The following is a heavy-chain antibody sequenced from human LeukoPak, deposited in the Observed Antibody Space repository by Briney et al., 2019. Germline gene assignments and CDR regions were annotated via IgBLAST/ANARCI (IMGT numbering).Heavy chain of an antibody. V-gene: IGHV3-23*01. CDR2: ISGSGGST. J-gene: IGHJ3*02. CDR3: ANFNVLRFLEWLPPVDAFDI. D-gene: IGHD3-3*01. CDR1: GSTFSSYW. Sequence: PGGSLRLSCAASGSTFSSYWMSWVRQAPGKGLEWVSAISGSGGSTYYADSVKGRFTISRDNSKNTLYLQMNSLRAEDTAVYYCANFNVLRFLEWLPPVDAFDIWGQGTMVTVSS.